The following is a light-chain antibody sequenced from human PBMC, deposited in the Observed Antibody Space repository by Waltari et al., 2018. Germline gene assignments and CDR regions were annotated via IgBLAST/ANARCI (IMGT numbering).Light chain of an antibody. CDR2: GAS. Sequence: DIQMTQSPSSLSASVVARVTITCQASQDITNYVNWYQQKPGKAPRLLIYGASNLETGVPSRFTGSGSGTDFTFTITSLQPEDFATYYCQQYDLLPLTFGGGTKVEIK. V-gene: IGKV1-33*01. CDR1: QDITNY. J-gene: IGKJ4*01. CDR3: QQYDLLPLT.